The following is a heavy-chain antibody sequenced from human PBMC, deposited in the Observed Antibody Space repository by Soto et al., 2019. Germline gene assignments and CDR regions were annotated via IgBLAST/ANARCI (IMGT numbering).Heavy chain of an antibody. Sequence: QITLKESGPTLVKPTQTLTLTCTFSGFSLSTSGVGVGWIRQPPGKALDWLALIYWNDDKRYSPSLKSRLTITKDTSKNQVVLTMTNMDPVDTATYYCAHRRLNPADSSGYYYFDYWGQGTLVTVSS. CDR1: GFSLSTSGVG. CDR3: AHRRLNPADSSGYYYFDY. CDR2: IYWNDDK. D-gene: IGHD3-22*01. V-gene: IGHV2-5*01. J-gene: IGHJ4*02.